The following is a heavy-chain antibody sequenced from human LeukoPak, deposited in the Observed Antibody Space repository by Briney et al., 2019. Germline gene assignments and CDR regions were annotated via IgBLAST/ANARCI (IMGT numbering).Heavy chain of an antibody. CDR1: GFTFSNYW. CDR3: ARASSYSSGYDY. D-gene: IGHD6-19*01. CDR2: INSDGSST. V-gene: IGHV3-74*01. Sequence: GSLRPSCAASGFTFSNYWMHWVRQAPGKGLVWVSRINSDGSSTRDADSVKGRFTISRDNAKNTLYLQMNSLRAEDTAVYYCARASSYSSGYDYWGQGTLVTVSS. J-gene: IGHJ4*02.